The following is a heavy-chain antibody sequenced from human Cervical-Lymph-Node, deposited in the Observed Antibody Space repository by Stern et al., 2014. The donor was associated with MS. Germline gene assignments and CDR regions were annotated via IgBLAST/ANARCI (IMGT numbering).Heavy chain of an antibody. Sequence: QVQLQESGPGLVKPSQTLSLTCTVSGGSISSGSYYWSWIRQPAGKGLEWIGRIYTSGSTNYNPSLKSRVTISVDTSKTHFSPKLSSVTAADTAVYYCARAHLGIWDYWGQGTLVTVSS. CDR1: GGSISSGSYY. CDR2: IYTSGST. D-gene: IGHD7-27*01. J-gene: IGHJ4*02. V-gene: IGHV4-61*02. CDR3: ARAHLGIWDY.